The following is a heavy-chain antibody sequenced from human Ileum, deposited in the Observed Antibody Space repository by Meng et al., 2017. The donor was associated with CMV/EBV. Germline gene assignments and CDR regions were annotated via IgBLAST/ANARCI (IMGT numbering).Heavy chain of an antibody. V-gene: IGHV3-30*02. D-gene: IGHD3-10*01. Sequence: GESLKISCAASGFTFSDYGMYWVRQAPGKGLEWVAFIRYDGSDKKYGDSVKGRFTVSRDNSKNTLYLQMNSRRGEDTAVYYCATPRLFMVIFDYWGQGTRVTGSS. CDR1: GFTFSDYG. CDR3: ATPRLFMVIFDY. J-gene: IGHJ4*02. CDR2: IRYDGSDK.